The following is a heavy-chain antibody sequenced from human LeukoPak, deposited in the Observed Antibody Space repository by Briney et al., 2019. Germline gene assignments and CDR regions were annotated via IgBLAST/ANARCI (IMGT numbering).Heavy chain of an antibody. CDR1: GGSFSGYY. CDR2: INHSGST. CDR3: GGGGAGGSKRNFDY. J-gene: IGHJ4*02. Sequence: PSETLSLTCAVYGGSFSGYYWSWIRQPPGKGLEWIGEINHSGSTNYNPSLKSRVTISVDTSKNQFSLKLSSVTAADTAVYYCGGGGAGGSKRNFDYWGQGTLVTVSS. D-gene: IGHD3-16*01. V-gene: IGHV4-34*01.